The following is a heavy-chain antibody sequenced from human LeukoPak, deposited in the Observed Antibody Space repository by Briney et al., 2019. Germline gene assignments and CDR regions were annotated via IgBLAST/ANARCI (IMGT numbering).Heavy chain of an antibody. Sequence: GESLKISCKGSGYSFTSYWIGWVRQMPGKGLEWMGIIYPGDSDTRYSPSFQGQVTISADKSISTAYLQWSSLKASDTAMYYCARSSRIQLWAWYFDLWGRGTLVTVSS. CDR2: IYPGDSDT. J-gene: IGHJ2*01. CDR1: GYSFTSYW. CDR3: ARSSRIQLWAWYFDL. D-gene: IGHD5-18*01. V-gene: IGHV5-51*01.